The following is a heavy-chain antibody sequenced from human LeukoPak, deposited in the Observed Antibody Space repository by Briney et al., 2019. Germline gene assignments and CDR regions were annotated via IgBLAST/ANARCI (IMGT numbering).Heavy chain of an antibody. V-gene: IGHV3-64*01. CDR1: GFTFSSYA. D-gene: IGHD2-2*01. CDR2: ISSNGGIT. CDR3: ARDQLLLSYYYGVDV. J-gene: IGHJ6*02. Sequence: GGSLRLSCAASGFTFSSYAMHWVRQAPGKGLEYVSAISSNGGITYYANSVEGRFTISRDNSKNTLYLQMGSLRAEDMAVYYCARDQLLLSYYYGVDVWGQGTTVTVSS.